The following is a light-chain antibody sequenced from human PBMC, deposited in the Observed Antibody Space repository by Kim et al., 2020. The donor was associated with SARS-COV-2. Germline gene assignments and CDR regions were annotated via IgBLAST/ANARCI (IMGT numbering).Light chain of an antibody. CDR1: QSVTSGY. Sequence: PGERATLSCRASQSVTSGYLAWYQQKPGQAPRLLIYGASSRATGVPDRFSGSGSGTDFILTISRLEPEDLAVYYCQQYNVSPWTFGQGTKVDIK. V-gene: IGKV3-20*01. CDR2: GAS. CDR3: QQYNVSPWT. J-gene: IGKJ1*01.